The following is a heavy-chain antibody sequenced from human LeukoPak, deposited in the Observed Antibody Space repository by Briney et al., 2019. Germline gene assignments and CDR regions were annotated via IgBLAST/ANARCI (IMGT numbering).Heavy chain of an antibody. D-gene: IGHD6-19*01. Sequence: PGGFLRLSCAASGFSFSDYYMSWIRQAPGKGLEWVSYIIISTGYTKYADSVKGRFTMSRDNAKNSLYLQMNSLRADDTAVYYCARYSRAVAADGDYFDYWGQGTLVTVSS. CDR3: ARYSRAVAADGDYFDY. CDR2: IIISTGYT. J-gene: IGHJ4*02. CDR1: GFSFSDYY. V-gene: IGHV3-11*06.